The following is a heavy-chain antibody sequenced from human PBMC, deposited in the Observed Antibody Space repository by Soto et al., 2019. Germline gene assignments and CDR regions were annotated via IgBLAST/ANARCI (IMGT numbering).Heavy chain of an antibody. CDR2: IYHSGST. D-gene: IGHD6-13*01. CDR3: AKGIAAAGLGYYYMDV. CDR1: SGSISSSNW. V-gene: IGHV4-4*02. Sequence: SETLSLTCAVSSGSISSSNWWSWVRQPPGKGLEWIGEIYHSGSTNYNPSLKSRVTISVDKSKNQFSLKLSSVTAADTAVCYCAKGIAAAGLGYYYMDVWGKGTTVTVSS. J-gene: IGHJ6*03.